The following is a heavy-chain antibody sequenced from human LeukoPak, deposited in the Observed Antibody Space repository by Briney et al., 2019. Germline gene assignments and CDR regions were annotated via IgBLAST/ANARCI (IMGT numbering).Heavy chain of an antibody. Sequence: PSETLSLTCTVFGGSISSYYWSWIRQPAGKGLEWIGRIYTSGSTNYNPSLKSRVTMSVDTSKNQFSLKLSSVTAADTAVYYCARYSVSDSSSWYDEFFDYWGQGTLVTVSS. V-gene: IGHV4-4*07. J-gene: IGHJ4*02. D-gene: IGHD6-13*01. CDR2: IYTSGST. CDR3: ARYSVSDSSSWYDEFFDY. CDR1: GGSISSYY.